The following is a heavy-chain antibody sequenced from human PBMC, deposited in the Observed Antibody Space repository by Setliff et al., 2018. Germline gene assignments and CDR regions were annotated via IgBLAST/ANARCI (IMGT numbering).Heavy chain of an antibody. CDR2: IKQDGGEK. CDR3: ARGVGAMGDY. D-gene: IGHD1-26*01. CDR1: GFTFSSYW. V-gene: IGHV3-7*03. Sequence: GGSLRLSCAASGFTFSSYWMSWVRQAPGKGLEWVANIKQDGGEKYYVGSVKGRFTISRDNANNLLYLHMSSLRAEDTAVYYCARGVGAMGDYWGQGTLVTVSS. J-gene: IGHJ4*02.